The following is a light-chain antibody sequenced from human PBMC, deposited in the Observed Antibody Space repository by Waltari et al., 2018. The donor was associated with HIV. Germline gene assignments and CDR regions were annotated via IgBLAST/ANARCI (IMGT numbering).Light chain of an antibody. Sequence: QSALTQPASVSGSPGQSITISCTGTSSDVGDYKFVSWYQQHPGKAPQLLIYEVANRPSGVSNRFAGSKSGNTASLTISGLQAGDEADYHCSSYISSTNWVFGGGTKLTVL. CDR2: EVA. V-gene: IGLV2-14*01. J-gene: IGLJ3*02. CDR3: SSYISSTNWV. CDR1: SSDVGDYKF.